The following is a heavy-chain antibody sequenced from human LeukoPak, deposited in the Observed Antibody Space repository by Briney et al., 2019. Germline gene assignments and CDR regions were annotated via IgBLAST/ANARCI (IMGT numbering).Heavy chain of an antibody. D-gene: IGHD6-6*01. Sequence: ASVKVSCKASGYTFTSYGISWVRQAPGQGLEWMGWISAYNGNTNYAQKLQGRVTMTTDTSTSTAYMELRSLRSDDTAVYYCARGGERYSSSSSSDYWGQGTLVTVSS. V-gene: IGHV1-18*01. CDR3: ARGGERYSSSSSSDY. CDR2: ISAYNGNT. CDR1: GYTFTSYG. J-gene: IGHJ4*02.